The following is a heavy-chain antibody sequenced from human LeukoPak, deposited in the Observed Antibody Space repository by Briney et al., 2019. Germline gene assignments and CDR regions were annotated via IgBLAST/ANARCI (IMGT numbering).Heavy chain of an antibody. J-gene: IGHJ5*02. CDR3: ARQDYSSGWYGLISASWFDP. Sequence: ASVKVSCKASGGTFSSYAISWVRQAPGQGLEWMGRIIPIPGIANYAQKFQGRVTITADKSTSTAYMELSSLRSEDTAVYYCARQDYSSGWYGLISASWFDPWGQGTLVTVSS. D-gene: IGHD6-19*01. V-gene: IGHV1-69*04. CDR2: IIPIPGIA. CDR1: GGTFSSYA.